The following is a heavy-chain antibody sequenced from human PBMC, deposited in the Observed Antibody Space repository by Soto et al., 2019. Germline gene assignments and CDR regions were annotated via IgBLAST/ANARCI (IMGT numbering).Heavy chain of an antibody. J-gene: IGHJ3*01. CDR3: ARLGPGATTVTTGAAFDV. Sequence: QVQLQESGPGLVKPSGTLSLTCAVSGGSIITSNWWTWVRQPPGKGLEWIGESIHSGTANYNPSLKSRVTISVEHSKNQFSLNLFSVTAADTAIYYCARLGPGATTVTTGAAFDVWGQGTMVTVSS. CDR2: SIHSGTA. CDR1: GGSIITSNW. V-gene: IGHV4-4*02. D-gene: IGHD4-17*01.